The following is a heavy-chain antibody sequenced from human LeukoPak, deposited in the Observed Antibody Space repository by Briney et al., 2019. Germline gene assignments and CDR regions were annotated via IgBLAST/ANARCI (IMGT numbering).Heavy chain of an antibody. CDR2: IYYSGST. J-gene: IGHJ4*02. V-gene: IGHV4-30-4*08. CDR1: GGSISSGDYY. D-gene: IGHD1-26*01. Sequence: SQTLSLTCTVSGGSISSGDYYWSWIRQPPGKGLEWIGYIYYSGSTYYNPSLKSRVTISVDTSKNQFSLKLSSVTAADTAVYYCARVGVLGGAPTPYYFDYWGQGTLVTVSS. CDR3: ARVGVLGGAPTPYYFDY.